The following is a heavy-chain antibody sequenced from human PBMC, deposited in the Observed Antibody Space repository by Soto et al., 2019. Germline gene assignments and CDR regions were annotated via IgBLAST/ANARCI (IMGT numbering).Heavy chain of an antibody. D-gene: IGHD3-22*01. V-gene: IGHV3-53*02. CDR1: GFTVSTNY. CDR3: VRGSSDDSGILRVDY. Sequence: EVQLVETGGALIQPGRSLRLSCAASGFTVSTNYMSWVRQAPGKGLEWVSVIYSGGNTYYSDSVKGRFSMSRDSSKNTLYLQMNGLRAEDTGVYYCVRGSSDDSGILRVDYWGQGTLVTVSS. CDR2: IYSGGNT. J-gene: IGHJ4*02.